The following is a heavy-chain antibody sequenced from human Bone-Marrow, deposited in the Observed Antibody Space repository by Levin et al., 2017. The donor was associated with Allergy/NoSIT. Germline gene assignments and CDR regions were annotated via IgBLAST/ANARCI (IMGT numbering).Heavy chain of an antibody. CDR1: GGSISPSY. J-gene: IGHJ4*02. CDR2: VYYSGST. Sequence: SQTLSLTCTVSGGSISPSYWNWIRQRPGKGLEWIGYVYYSGSTNYNPSLQSRVSISVDTSKNQFSLRLNSVTAADTAVYYCAREERSFYYGSGYDSWGQGTLVTVSS. CDR3: AREERSFYYGSGYDS. D-gene: IGHD3-10*01. V-gene: IGHV4-59*01.